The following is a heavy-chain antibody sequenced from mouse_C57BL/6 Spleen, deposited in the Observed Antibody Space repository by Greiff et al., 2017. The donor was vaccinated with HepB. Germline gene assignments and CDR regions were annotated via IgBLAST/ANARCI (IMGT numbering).Heavy chain of an antibody. CDR3: ARWGGTGAMDY. CDR2: INPSSGYT. CDR1: GYTFTSYT. D-gene: IGHD4-1*01. Sequence: QVQLQQSGAELARPGASVKMSCKASGYTFTSYTMHWVKQGPGQGLEWIGYINPSSGYTKYNQKFKDKATLTADKSSSTDYMQLSSLTSEDAAVYDSARWGGTGAMDYWGQGTSVTVSS. V-gene: IGHV1-4*01. J-gene: IGHJ4*01.